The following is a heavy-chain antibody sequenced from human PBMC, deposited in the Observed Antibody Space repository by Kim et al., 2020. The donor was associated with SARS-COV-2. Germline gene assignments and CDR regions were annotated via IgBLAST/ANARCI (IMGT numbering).Heavy chain of an antibody. V-gene: IGHV4-59*08. Sequence: SETLSLTCTLSGVSMSSYYWSWIRQPPGKGLEWIGHFFYSGSSKYNASVKSRVTISVDTYKSQYSKKPSHLTAADTAVYYCAGRYGDAFDIWG. J-gene: IGHJ3*02. CDR3: AGRYGDAFDI. D-gene: IGHD3-9*01. CDR2: FFYSGSS. CDR1: GVSMSSYY.